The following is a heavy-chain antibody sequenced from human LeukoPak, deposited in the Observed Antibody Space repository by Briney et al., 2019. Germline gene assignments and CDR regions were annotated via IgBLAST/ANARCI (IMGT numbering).Heavy chain of an antibody. D-gene: IGHD3-22*01. V-gene: IGHV3-53*01. CDR1: GFTVSSNY. Sequence: GGSLRLSCAASGFTVSSNYMSWVRQAPGKGLEWVSVIYSGGSTYYADSVKGRFTISRDNSKNTLYLQMNSLRAEDTAVYYCARGPPDYYDSSGYFLYWGQGTLVTVSS. CDR3: ARGPPDYYDSSGYFLY. J-gene: IGHJ4*02. CDR2: IYSGGST.